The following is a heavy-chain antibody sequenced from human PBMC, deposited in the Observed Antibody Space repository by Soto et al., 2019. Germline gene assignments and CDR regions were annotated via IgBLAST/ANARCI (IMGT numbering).Heavy chain of an antibody. J-gene: IGHJ5*02. CDR1: GGTFSSYA. Sequence: QVQLVQSGAEVKKPGSSVKVSCKASGGTFSSYAITWVRQAPGQGLEWMGGIIPIFGTANYAQKFQARVTITADESXSXGQMEHSSLRSEDTAVYYCARDRGPSSGYYPYWFDPWGQGTLVTVSS. D-gene: IGHD3-22*01. CDR2: IIPIFGTA. V-gene: IGHV1-69*12. CDR3: ARDRGPSSGYYPYWFDP.